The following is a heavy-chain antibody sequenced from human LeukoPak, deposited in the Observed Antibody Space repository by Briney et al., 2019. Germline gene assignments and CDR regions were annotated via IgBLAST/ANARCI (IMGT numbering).Heavy chain of an antibody. CDR2: ISRDGTTI. J-gene: IGHJ4*02. D-gene: IGHD3-10*01. CDR1: GFTFSDYY. CDR3: ARSSQYGSGADY. V-gene: IGHV3-11*01. Sequence: GGSLRLSCVASGFTFSDYYVSWIRQAPGKGLEWVSYISRDGTTIYYADSVKGRFTISRDNAKNSLFLQMNSLRVEDTAIYYCARSSQYGSGADYWGQGTLVTVSS.